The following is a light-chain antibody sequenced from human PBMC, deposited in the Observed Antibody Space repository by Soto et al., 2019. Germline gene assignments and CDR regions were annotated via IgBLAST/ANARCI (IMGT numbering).Light chain of an antibody. CDR3: QQYNDWPTIT. CDR2: GGS. CDR1: ESVRSD. V-gene: IGKV3D-15*03. Sequence: EIVMTQSPATLSVPPGDRATLSCRASESVRSDLAWYQQKPGQAPRLLIYGGSIRAAEIPDRFSGSGSGTEFTLTISTLQSEDFAVYYCQQYNDWPTITFGQGTRRETK. J-gene: IGKJ5*01.